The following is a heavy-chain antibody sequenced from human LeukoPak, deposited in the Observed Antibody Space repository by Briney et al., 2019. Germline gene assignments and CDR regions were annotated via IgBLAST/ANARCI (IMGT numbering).Heavy chain of an antibody. V-gene: IGHV3-15*07. J-gene: IGHJ4*02. D-gene: IGHD1-20*01. CDR3: STLTSRGLSDS. CDR2: IKSKADGETI. CDR1: GFTFTNAW. Sequence: PGGSLRLSCAASGFTFTNAWMNWVRQAPGKGLQWVGRIKSKADGETIDYAAPVKGRFTFSRDDSKNMLYLQMNSLKSEDTAVYYCSTLTSRGLSDSWGQGTLVTVSS.